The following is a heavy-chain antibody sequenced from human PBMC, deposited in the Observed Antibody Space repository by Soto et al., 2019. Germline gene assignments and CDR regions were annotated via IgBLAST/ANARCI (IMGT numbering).Heavy chain of an antibody. CDR1: GYTFTNYD. V-gene: IGHV1-18*01. J-gene: IGHJ4*02. Sequence: QVHLVQSGAEVKKPGASVKVSCKASGYTFTNYDITWVRQAPGQGLDWMGWISAYSGNTDYTQKLQGRVTMTADTSTSTAYMELRSLRSDDTAVYYCTRVGSYCRSSSCFDYWGQGTLVTVSS. CDR3: TRVGSYCRSSSCFDY. D-gene: IGHD2-2*01. CDR2: ISAYSGNT.